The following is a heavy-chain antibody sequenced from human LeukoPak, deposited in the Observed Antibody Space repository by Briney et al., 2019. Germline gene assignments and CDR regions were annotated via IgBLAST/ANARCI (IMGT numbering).Heavy chain of an antibody. CDR3: AKDQRWESPHYLDS. D-gene: IGHD1-26*01. J-gene: IGHJ4*02. V-gene: IGHV3-53*01. Sequence: GGSLRLSCATSGFTVSSNYMSWVRQAPGKGLEWVSVIYDSGTTYYADSVKGRFLIFRDTSKNTVDLQMNSLRDEDTAVYYCAKDQRWESPHYLDSWGQGTLVTVSS. CDR2: IYDSGTT. CDR1: GFTVSSNY.